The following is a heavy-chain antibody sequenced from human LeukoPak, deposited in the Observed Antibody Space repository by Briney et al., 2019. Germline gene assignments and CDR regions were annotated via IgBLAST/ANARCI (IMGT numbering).Heavy chain of an antibody. Sequence: GGSLRLSCAASGFTFNNYLMSWVRQAPGKGLEWVSVLFTGGGRTLYADSVKGRFTISRDNSKNTLYLQMNSLRAEDTAVYYCAKDHYSGYDYWGQGTLVTVSS. J-gene: IGHJ4*02. CDR3: AKDHYSGYDY. V-gene: IGHV3-23*01. CDR2: LFTGGGRT. CDR1: GFTFNNYL. D-gene: IGHD5-12*01.